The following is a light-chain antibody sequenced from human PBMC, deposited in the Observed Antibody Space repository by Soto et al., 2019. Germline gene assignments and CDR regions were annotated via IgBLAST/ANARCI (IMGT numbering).Light chain of an antibody. CDR1: SGDIGSYNR. Sequence: QSALTQPASVSGSPGQSITISCTGTSGDIGSYNRVSWYQQHPGKAPKLIIYEVTDRPSGVSNRFSGSKSGNTASLTISGLQAEDEAEYYCQSYDSSLSGSVFGTGTKLTVL. J-gene: IGLJ1*01. V-gene: IGLV2-14*01. CDR2: EVT. CDR3: QSYDSSLSGSV.